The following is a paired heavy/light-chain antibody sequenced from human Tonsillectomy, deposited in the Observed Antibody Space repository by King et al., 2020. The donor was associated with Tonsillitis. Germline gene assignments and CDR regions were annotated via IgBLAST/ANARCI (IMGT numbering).Heavy chain of an antibody. CDR1: GFTFSNYG. J-gene: IGHJ3*02. Sequence: QVQLVESGGGVVQPGRSLRLSCAASGFTFSNYGVHWVRQAPGRGLEWVAALSDGGGIKTYADSVKGRFTIFRDNSKSTLFLQMNSLRGEDTAVYFCAKELRPEVAFDIWGQGTVVTVSS. V-gene: IGHV3-30*18. CDR3: AKELRPEVAFDI. D-gene: IGHD4-17*01. CDR2: LSDGGGIK.
Light chain of an antibody. CDR3: QQYNSYSVT. CDR1: QSISSW. V-gene: IGKV1-5*03. CDR2: KAS. J-gene: IGKJ4*01. Sequence: DIQMTQSPSTLSVSVGDRVTITCRASQSISSWLAWYQQKPGKAPKLLIYKASSLQSGVPSRFSGSGSGTEFTLTISSLQPDDFATYYCQQYNSYSVTFGGGTKVEIK.